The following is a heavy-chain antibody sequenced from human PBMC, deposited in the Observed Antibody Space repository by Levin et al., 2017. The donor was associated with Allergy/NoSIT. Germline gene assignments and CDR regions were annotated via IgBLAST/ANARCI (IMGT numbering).Heavy chain of an antibody. V-gene: IGHV2-70*11. Sequence: SGPTLVKPTQTLTLTCTFSGFSLTTSGMCVSWIRQPPGNALEWLARIDWNDDKYYSTSLKTRLTISRDTSKNQVVLTMTSMDPVDTATYYCARATNHYYGRGFDYWGQGTPVTVSS. CDR3: ARATNHYYGRGFDY. D-gene: IGHD3-10*01. CDR1: GFSLTTSGMC. J-gene: IGHJ4*02. CDR2: IDWNDDK.